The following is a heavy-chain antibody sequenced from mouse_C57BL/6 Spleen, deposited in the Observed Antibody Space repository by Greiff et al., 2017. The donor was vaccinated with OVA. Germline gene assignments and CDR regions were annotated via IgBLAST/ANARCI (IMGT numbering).Heavy chain of an antibody. J-gene: IGHJ4*01. CDR3: ARKIYYDYAYYAMDY. CDR1: GFSLSTSGMG. V-gene: IGHV8-12*01. D-gene: IGHD2-4*01. CDR2: IYWDDDK. Sequence: ESGPGLLQSSQTLSLTCSFSGFSLSTSGMGVSWIRQPSGKGLEWLAHIYWDDDKRYNPSLKSRLTISKDTSRNQVFLKITSVDTADTATYYCARKIYYDYAYYAMDYWGQRTSVTVSS.